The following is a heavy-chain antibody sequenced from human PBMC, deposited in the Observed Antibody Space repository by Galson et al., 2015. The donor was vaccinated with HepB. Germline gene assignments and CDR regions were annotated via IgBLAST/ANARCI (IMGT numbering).Heavy chain of an antibody. D-gene: IGHD6-13*01. Sequence: SVKVSCKASGYTFTSYAMNWVRQAPGQGLEWMGWINTNTGNPTYAQGFTGRFVFSLDTSVSTAYLQISSLKAEDTAVYYCARDEQQLGYYYYGMDVWGQGTTVTVSS. CDR3: ARDEQQLGYYYYGMDV. CDR2: INTNTGNP. V-gene: IGHV7-4-1*02. J-gene: IGHJ6*02. CDR1: GYTFTSYA.